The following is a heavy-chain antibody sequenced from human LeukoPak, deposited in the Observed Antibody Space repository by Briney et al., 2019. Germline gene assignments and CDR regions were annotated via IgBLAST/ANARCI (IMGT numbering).Heavy chain of an antibody. CDR1: GGSFSGYY. V-gene: IGHV4-34*01. D-gene: IGHD3-10*01. CDR3: ARRSSGSGYTLRTQPPDY. CDR2: INHSGST. Sequence: SETLSLTCAVYGGSFSGYYWSWIRQPPGKGLEWIGEINHSGSTNYNPSLKSRVTISVDTSKNQFSLKLSSVTAADTAVYYCARRSSGSGYTLRTQPPDYWGQGTLVTVSS. J-gene: IGHJ4*02.